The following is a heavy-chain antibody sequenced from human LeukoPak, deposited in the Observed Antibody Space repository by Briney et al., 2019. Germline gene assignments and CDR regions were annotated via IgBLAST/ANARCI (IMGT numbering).Heavy chain of an antibody. V-gene: IGHV5-51*01. Sequence: RGESLEISCKGSGYHFTSYWIGWVRQMPGKGLEWMGIIYPGDSDTRYSPSFQGQVTISADKSISTAYLQWSSLKASDTAMYYCARRGIAAAGTFEWFDPWGQGTLVTVSS. CDR1: GYHFTSYW. J-gene: IGHJ5*02. CDR2: IYPGDSDT. CDR3: ARRGIAAAGTFEWFDP. D-gene: IGHD6-13*01.